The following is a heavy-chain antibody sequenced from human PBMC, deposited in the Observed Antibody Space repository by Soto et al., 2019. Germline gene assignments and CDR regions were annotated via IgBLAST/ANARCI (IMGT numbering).Heavy chain of an antibody. Sequence: EVQLLDSGGGLVQPGGSLRLSCAASGFTFSNYAMSWVRQDPGKGLEWVSGVGGSGDSTYYADSLKGRFTISRDNSKDTLYLQMNSLRAEDTAVYYCAKSPLGDCSGGSCYPPHYFDYWGQGTLVTVSS. CDR1: GFTFSNYA. CDR3: AKSPLGDCSGGSCYPPHYFDY. D-gene: IGHD2-15*01. V-gene: IGHV3-23*01. J-gene: IGHJ4*02. CDR2: VGGSGDST.